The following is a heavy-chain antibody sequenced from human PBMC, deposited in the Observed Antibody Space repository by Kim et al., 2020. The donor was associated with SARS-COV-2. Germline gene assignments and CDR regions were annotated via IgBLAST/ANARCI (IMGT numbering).Heavy chain of an antibody. CDR3: ARKRGGHYYYYGMDV. CDR2: IWYDGSNK. J-gene: IGHJ6*02. Sequence: GGSLRLSCAASGFTFSSYGMHWVRQAPGKGLEWVAVIWYDGSNKYYADSVKGRFTISRDNSKNTLYLQMNSLRAEDTAVYYCARKRGGHYYYYGMDVWGQGTTVTVSS. CDR1: GFTFSSYG. D-gene: IGHD2-15*01. V-gene: IGHV3-33*08.